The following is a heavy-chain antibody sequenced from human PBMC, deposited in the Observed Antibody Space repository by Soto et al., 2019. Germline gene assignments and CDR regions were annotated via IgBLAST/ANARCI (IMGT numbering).Heavy chain of an antibody. CDR3: VSDRGYGHASVPYS. V-gene: IGHV3-30*03. CDR2: ISYDGSLQ. J-gene: IGHJ4*02. D-gene: IGHD5-18*01. Sequence: QAQLVESGGGVVQPGRSLRLSCAASGFAFSSYGMHWVRQAPGTGLEWVAVISYDGSLQHYADSVKGRFTISRDNSKNIVLLQMSSLRAEATPVYYCVSDRGYGHASVPYSWGQGTLVSVSS. CDR1: GFAFSSYG.